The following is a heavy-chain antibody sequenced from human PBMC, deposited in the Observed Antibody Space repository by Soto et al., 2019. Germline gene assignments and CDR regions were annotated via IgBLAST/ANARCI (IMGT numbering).Heavy chain of an antibody. CDR3: ARGDCSSTSCYLVPPEGVDP. D-gene: IGHD2-2*01. CDR1: GYTFTGYY. J-gene: IGHJ5*02. V-gene: IGHV1-2*02. CDR2: INPNSGGT. Sequence: VASVKVSCKASGYTFTGYYMHWVRQAPGQGLEWMGWINPNSGGTNYAQKFQGRVTMTRDTSISTAYMELSRLRSDDTAVYYCARGDCSSTSCYLVPPEGVDPWGQGTLVTVS.